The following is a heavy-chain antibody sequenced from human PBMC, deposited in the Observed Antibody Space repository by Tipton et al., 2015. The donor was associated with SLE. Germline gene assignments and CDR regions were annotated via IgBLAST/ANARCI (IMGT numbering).Heavy chain of an antibody. Sequence: TLSLTCTVSGDSIRRHFWSWIRQPPGKGLEWIGNIFYSGRTNHNPSLKSRVTISADTSKNQFSLKLSSVTAADTAVYYCATAGGSGSNDAFDIWGQGTMVTVSS. CDR1: GDSIRRHF. CDR2: IFYSGRT. J-gene: IGHJ3*02. CDR3: ATAGGSGSNDAFDI. V-gene: IGHV4-59*11. D-gene: IGHD3-10*01.